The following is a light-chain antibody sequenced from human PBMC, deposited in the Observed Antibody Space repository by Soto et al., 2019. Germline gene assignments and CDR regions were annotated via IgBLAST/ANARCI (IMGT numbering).Light chain of an antibody. CDR2: AAS. CDR1: RSFASSY. V-gene: IGKV3-20*01. J-gene: IGKJ2*01. Sequence: EVVLTQSPGTLSLSPGERATLSCRATRSFASSYLAWYQQKPGQAPRLLIFAASITATGVSDRFSGSGSGTDFTLIISRLEPEDSAVYYWQQYGSSPPYTFGQGTKVEIK. CDR3: QQYGSSPPYT.